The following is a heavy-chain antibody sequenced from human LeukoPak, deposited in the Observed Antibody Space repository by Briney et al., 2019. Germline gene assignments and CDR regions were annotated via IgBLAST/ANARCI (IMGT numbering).Heavy chain of an antibody. D-gene: IGHD6-19*01. CDR1: GFIFRSYT. Sequence: GGSLRLSCAASGFIFRSYTMNWVRQAQGKGLEWVSSITSSSNYIYYADSVKGRFTISRDNAKNSLFLQMNSLRSEDTAVYYCARDAYSSSSFDYWGQGTLVTVSS. CDR2: ITSSSNYI. V-gene: IGHV3-21*01. J-gene: IGHJ4*02. CDR3: ARDAYSSSSFDY.